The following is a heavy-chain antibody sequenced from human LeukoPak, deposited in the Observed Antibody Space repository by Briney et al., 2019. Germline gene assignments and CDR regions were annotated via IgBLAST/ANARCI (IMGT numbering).Heavy chain of an antibody. D-gene: IGHD1-1*01. V-gene: IGHV4-59*01. CDR2: IYYSGST. Sequence: SETLSFTCTVSGGSISSYYWSWIRQPAGKGLEWIGYIYYSGSTNYNPSLKSRVTISVDTSKSQFSLKLKSVTAADTAVYYCARPRQRRDPWYYFDYWGQGALVTVSS. J-gene: IGHJ4*02. CDR1: GGSISSYY. CDR3: ARPRQRRDPWYYFDY.